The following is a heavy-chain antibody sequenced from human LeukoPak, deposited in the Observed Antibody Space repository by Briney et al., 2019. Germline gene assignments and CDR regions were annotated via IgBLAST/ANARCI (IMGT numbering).Heavy chain of an antibody. CDR3: ARDDSPTTTVVTTLDY. CDR1: GFTFSSCA. J-gene: IGHJ4*02. D-gene: IGHD4-23*01. Sequence: PGGSLRLSCAASGFTFSSCAMHWVRQVPGKGLEWVAVISYDGSNKYYADSVKGRFTISRDNSKNTLYLQMNSLRAEDTAVYYCARDDSPTTTVVTTLDYWGQGTLVAVPS. CDR2: ISYDGSNK. V-gene: IGHV3-30-3*01.